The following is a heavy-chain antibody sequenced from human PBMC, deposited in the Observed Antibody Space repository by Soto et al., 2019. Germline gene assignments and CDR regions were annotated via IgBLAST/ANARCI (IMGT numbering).Heavy chain of an antibody. D-gene: IGHD3-3*01. CDR1: GFTFDDYA. CDR2: ISWNSGSI. J-gene: IGHJ3*02. Sequence: GGSLRLSCAASGFTFDDYAMHWVRQAPGKGLEWVSGISWNSGSIGYADSVKGRFTISRDNAKNSLYLQMNSLRAEDTALYYCAKDRRKTDYDFWSGYSDAFDIWGQGTMVTVSS. V-gene: IGHV3-9*01. CDR3: AKDRRKTDYDFWSGYSDAFDI.